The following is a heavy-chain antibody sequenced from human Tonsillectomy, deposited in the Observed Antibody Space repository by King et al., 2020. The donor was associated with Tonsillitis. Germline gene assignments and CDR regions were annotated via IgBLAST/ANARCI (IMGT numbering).Heavy chain of an antibody. CDR1: GFTFSTYN. D-gene: IGHD5-18*01. CDR2: ITNNGGST. J-gene: IGHJ3*01. V-gene: IGHV3-64*01. Sequence: VQLVELGGGLVQPGGSLRLSCAASGFTFSTYNMNWVRQAPGKGLEYVAGITNNGGSTYYANSVKGRFTISRDNSKNTLYLQMGSLRPEDMALYYCSFSYGRGAFDVWGQGTMVTVSS. CDR3: SFSYGRGAFDV.